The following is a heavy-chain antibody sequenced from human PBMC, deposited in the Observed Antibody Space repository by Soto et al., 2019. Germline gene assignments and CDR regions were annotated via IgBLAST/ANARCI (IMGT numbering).Heavy chain of an antibody. D-gene: IGHD1-26*01. Sequence: SETLSLTCTVSGGSISNYYGNWIRQPAGKGLEWIGRIDTSGSTNYNPSLKSRVTMSVDTSRQVFSLKLSSVTAADTALYYCARGGQAVGRGPFDYWVRGALVTFSS. CDR2: IDTSGST. CDR1: GGSISNYY. CDR3: ARGGQAVGRGPFDY. V-gene: IGHV4-4*07. J-gene: IGHJ4*01.